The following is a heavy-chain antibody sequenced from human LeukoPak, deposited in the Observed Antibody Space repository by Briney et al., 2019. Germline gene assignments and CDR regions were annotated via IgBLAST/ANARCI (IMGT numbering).Heavy chain of an antibody. CDR3: ARDVDSSGYFPEYYYYGMDV. V-gene: IGHV3-30*04. CDR1: GFTFSSYA. CDR2: ISYDGSNK. Sequence: GGSLRLSCAASGFTFSSYAMHWVRQAPGKGLEWVAVISYDGSNKYYADSVKGRFTISRDNSKNTLYLQMNSLRAEDTAVYYCARDVDSSGYFPEYYYYGMDVWGQGTTVTVSS. D-gene: IGHD3-22*01. J-gene: IGHJ6*02.